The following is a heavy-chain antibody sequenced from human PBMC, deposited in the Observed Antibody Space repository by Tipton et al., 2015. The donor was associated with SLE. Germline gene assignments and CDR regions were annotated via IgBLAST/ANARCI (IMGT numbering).Heavy chain of an antibody. Sequence: TLSLTCTVSGGPISSHYWSWIRQPPGKGLEWIGYIYYSGSTNYNPSLKSRVTISVDTSKNQFSLKLSSVTAADTAVYYCARVRVGARGAFDIWGQGTMVTVSS. J-gene: IGHJ3*02. D-gene: IGHD1-26*01. CDR1: GGPISSHY. V-gene: IGHV4-59*11. CDR2: IYYSGST. CDR3: ARVRVGARGAFDI.